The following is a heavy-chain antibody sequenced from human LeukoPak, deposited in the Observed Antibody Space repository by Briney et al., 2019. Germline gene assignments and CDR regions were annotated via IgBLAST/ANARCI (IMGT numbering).Heavy chain of an antibody. Sequence: GGSLRLSCAASGFTFSSYSMNWVRQAPGKGLEWVSSITSSSSYIYYADSVKGRFTISRDNAKNSLYLQMNSLRAEDTAVYYCARISSSRDWFDPWGQGTLVIVSS. CDR3: ARISSSRDWFDP. V-gene: IGHV3-21*04. CDR1: GFTFSSYS. D-gene: IGHD6-13*01. J-gene: IGHJ5*02. CDR2: ITSSSSYI.